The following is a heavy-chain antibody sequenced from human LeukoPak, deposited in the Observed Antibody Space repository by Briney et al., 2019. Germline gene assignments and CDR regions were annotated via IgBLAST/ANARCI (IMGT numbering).Heavy chain of an antibody. CDR3: ARSRYYYGSGSYYGY. D-gene: IGHD3-10*01. Sequence: WIRQXPXXGLEWIGEINHSGSTNYNPSLKSRVTISVDTSKNQFSLKLSSVTAADTAVYYCARSRYYYGSGSYYGYWGQGTLVTVSS. J-gene: IGHJ4*02. CDR2: INHSGST. V-gene: IGHV4-34*01.